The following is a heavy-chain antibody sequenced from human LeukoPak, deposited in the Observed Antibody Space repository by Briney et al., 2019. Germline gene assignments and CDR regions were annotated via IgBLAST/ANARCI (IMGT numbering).Heavy chain of an antibody. J-gene: IGHJ5*02. CDR3: ARDYFNSGNCFDP. D-gene: IGHD2/OR15-2a*01. CDR2: INPNSGGT. V-gene: IGHV1-2*02. CDR1: GYTFTAYH. Sequence: ASVTVSCKASGYTFTAYHLHWVRQAPGQGPEGMGWINPNSGGTNSAQKFQGRVTMTRDTSINTAYMELSRLTFDDTAVYFCARDYFNSGNCFDPWGQGTLVTVSS.